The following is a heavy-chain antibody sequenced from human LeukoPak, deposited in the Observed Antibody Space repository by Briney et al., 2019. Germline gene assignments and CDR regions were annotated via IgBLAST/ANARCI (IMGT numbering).Heavy chain of an antibody. CDR3: ARDKKYSSGWPKRLYYYYYMDV. CDR1: GFTFDDYG. D-gene: IGHD6-19*01. J-gene: IGHJ6*03. CDR2: INWNGGNT. V-gene: IGHV3-20*04. Sequence: RSGGSLRLSCAASGFTFDDYGMSWVRQAPGKGLEWVSGINWNGGNTGYADSVKGRFTISRDNAKNSLYLQMNSLRAEDTALYYCARDKKYSSGWPKRLYYYYYMDVWGKGTTVTVSS.